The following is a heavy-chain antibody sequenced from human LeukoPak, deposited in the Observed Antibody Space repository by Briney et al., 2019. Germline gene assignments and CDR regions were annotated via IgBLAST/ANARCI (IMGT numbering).Heavy chain of an antibody. D-gene: IGHD2/OR15-2a*01. Sequence: GGSLRLSCEVSGFTFSTYSMSWVRQAPGKGLDWVSHITSSGSAMFYADSVKGRFTISRDNAKNALYLQMNSLRAEDTAVYYCARVAKNNGFVFDNWGQGTLVTVSS. V-gene: IGHV3-48*01. CDR1: GFTFSTYS. CDR3: ARVAKNNGFVFDN. CDR2: ITSSGSAM. J-gene: IGHJ4*02.